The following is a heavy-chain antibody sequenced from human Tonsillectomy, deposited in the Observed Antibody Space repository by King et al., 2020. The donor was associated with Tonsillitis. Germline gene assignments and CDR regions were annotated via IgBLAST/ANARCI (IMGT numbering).Heavy chain of an antibody. Sequence: QLVQSGGGVVQPGRSLRLSCAASGFTFSSYGMHWVRQAPGKGLEWVAVISYDGSNKYYADSVKGRFTISRDNSKNTLYLQMNSLRAEDTAVYYCAKDLRAFEGVTLSNYYYYYGMDVWGQGTTVTVSS. D-gene: IGHD3-16*01. J-gene: IGHJ6*02. CDR3: AKDLRAFEGVTLSNYYYYYGMDV. CDR2: ISYDGSNK. V-gene: IGHV3-30*18. CDR1: GFTFSSYG.